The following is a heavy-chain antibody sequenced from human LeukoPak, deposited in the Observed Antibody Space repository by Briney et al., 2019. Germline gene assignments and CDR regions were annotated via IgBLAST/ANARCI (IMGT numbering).Heavy chain of an antibody. CDR3: ARDRQEGGMRVSSFQY. J-gene: IGHJ4*02. CDR1: GGSISSYY. D-gene: IGHD2-15*01. CDR2: VYGGVSSQRNPSH. V-gene: IGHV4-4*07. Sequence: PSETLSLTCTVSGGSISSYYWSWIRQPAGKGLEWIGRVYGGVSSQRNPSHQYNPSLMSRLTISADTSRNQFSLSLHSVTAADTAIYYCARDRQEGGMRVSSFQYWGQGTPVTVSS.